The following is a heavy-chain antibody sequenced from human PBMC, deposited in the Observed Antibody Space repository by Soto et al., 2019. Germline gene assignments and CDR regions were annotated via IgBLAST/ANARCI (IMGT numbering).Heavy chain of an antibody. V-gene: IGHV4-34*01. CDR1: GRSFSGYY. Sequence: TLSLTCAAYGRSFSGYYSTLIRKPPGKGVEWIGEINHIGRTNYNPSLKSRVTIVLDTSKNQFSLKLSSVTAADTAVYYCARDYGRGNVDTPNGMDVWGQGTTVTVS. CDR3: ARDYGRGNVDTPNGMDV. J-gene: IGHJ6*02. D-gene: IGHD5-18*01. CDR2: INHIGRT.